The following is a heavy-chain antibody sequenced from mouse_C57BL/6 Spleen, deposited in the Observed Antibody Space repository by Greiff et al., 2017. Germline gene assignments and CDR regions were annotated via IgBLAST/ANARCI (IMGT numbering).Heavy chain of an antibody. CDR3: ARYDYGSSYEAMDD. CDR2: INPNHGGT. Sequence: VQLQQSGPELVKPGASVQISCKASGYTFTDYYMTWVQQSHGKSLEWIGDINPNHGGTSYNQKFKGKATLTVDKSSSPAYMELRSLTSEDSAVYDGARYDYGSSYEAMDDWGQGTSVTVSA. J-gene: IGHJ4*01. CDR1: GYTFTDYY. D-gene: IGHD1-1*01. V-gene: IGHV1-26*01.